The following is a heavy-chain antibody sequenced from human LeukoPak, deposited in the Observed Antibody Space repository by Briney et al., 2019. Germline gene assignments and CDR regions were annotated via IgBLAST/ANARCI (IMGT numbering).Heavy chain of an antibody. Sequence: ASVKVSCKASGYTFTSYAMNWVRQAPGQGLEWMGWINTNTGNPTYAQGFTGRFVFSLDTSVSTAYLQISSLKAEDTAVYYRARGTSYGYWDYYYYYMDVWGKGTTVTVSS. CDR1: GYTFTSYA. D-gene: IGHD5-18*01. V-gene: IGHV7-4-1*02. CDR2: INTNTGNP. J-gene: IGHJ6*03. CDR3: ARGTSYGYWDYYYYYMDV.